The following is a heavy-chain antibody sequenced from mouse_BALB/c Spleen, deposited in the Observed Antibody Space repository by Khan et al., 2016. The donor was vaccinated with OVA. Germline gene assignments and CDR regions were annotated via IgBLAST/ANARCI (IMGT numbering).Heavy chain of an antibody. V-gene: IGHV9-3-1*01. CDR1: GYSFTNYV. D-gene: IGHD2-1*01. CDR2: INTYIGEP. J-gene: IGHJ2*01. CDR3: SRGNRDFDY. Sequence: QIQLVQSGPELKKPGETVKISCKASGYSFTNYVMNWVKQAPGKGLKWMGWINTYIGEPIYSDDFKGRFAFSLETSASTAYLQINNLKNEDTATYFLSRGNRDFDYWGQGTTLTVSS.